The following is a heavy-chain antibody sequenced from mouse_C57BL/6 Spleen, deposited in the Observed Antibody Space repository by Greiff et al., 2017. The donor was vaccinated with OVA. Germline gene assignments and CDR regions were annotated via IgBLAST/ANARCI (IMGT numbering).Heavy chain of an antibody. CDR1: GYAFSSYG. V-gene: IGHV1-80*01. D-gene: IGHD2-4*01. Sequence: VQLQQSGAGLVKPGDSVKISCKASGYAFSSYGMNWVKQRPGKGLEWIGPICPGDGDTYYNGKFKGEARLTADKSSSTAYMQLSNLTSEDSAVNFCASDYVYWYFDVWGTGTTVTVAS. CDR3: ASDYVYWYFDV. J-gene: IGHJ1*03. CDR2: ICPGDGDT.